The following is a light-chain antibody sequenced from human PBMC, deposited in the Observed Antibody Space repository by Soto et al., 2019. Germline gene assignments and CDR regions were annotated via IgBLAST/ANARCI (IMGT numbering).Light chain of an antibody. J-gene: IGKJ1*01. CDR3: QQSDSLPPT. CDR1: QSVTNY. CDR2: AAS. Sequence: DIQMTQSPSFLSXSVGGRVSITCRASQSVTNYLNWYQQKPGKAPKLLIFAASSLQSGVPSRFSGSGSGTDFTLTVTNLQPEDSATYYCQQSDSLPPTFGQGTKVDIK. V-gene: IGKV1-39*01.